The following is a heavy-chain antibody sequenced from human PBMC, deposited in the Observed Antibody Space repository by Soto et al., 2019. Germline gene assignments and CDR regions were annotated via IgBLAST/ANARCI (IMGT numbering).Heavy chain of an antibody. CDR2: IYPGDSDT. CDR3: ARAREPGVAGSAFDI. Sequence: GESLKISCEGSGYNFINYWIIWVRQMPGKGLEWMGIIYPGDSDTRYSPSFQGQVTISADKSISTAYLQWSSLKASDTAMYYCARAREPGVAGSAFDIWGQGTMVTVSS. V-gene: IGHV5-51*01. J-gene: IGHJ3*02. CDR1: GYNFINYW. D-gene: IGHD3-3*01.